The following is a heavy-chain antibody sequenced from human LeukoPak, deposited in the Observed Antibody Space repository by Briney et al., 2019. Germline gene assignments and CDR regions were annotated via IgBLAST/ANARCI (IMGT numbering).Heavy chain of an antibody. V-gene: IGHV4-39*01. CDR2: IYYSGST. D-gene: IGHD3-22*01. Sequence: SETLSLTCTVSGGSISSNNYYWGWIRQPPGKGLEWIGSIYYSGSTYNNPSLKSRVTISVDTTKNQFSLKLTSVTAADTAVYYCASSPSGYWWNFDCWGQGTLVTVSS. CDR1: GGSISSNNYY. J-gene: IGHJ4*02. CDR3: ASSPSGYWWNFDC.